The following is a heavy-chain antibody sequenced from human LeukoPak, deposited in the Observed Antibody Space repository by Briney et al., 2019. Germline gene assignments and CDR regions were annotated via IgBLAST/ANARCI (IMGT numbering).Heavy chain of an antibody. V-gene: IGHV4-34*01. J-gene: IGHJ4*02. CDR2: INHSGST. CDR1: GGSFSGYY. D-gene: IGHD3-22*01. Sequence: PSETLSLTCAVYGGSFSGYYWSWIRQPPGKGLEWIGEINHSGSTNYNPSLKSRVTISVDTSKNQFSLKLSSVTAADTAVYYCARGLSYDSSGYYGSDYFDYWGQGTLVTVSS. CDR3: ARGLSYDSSGYYGSDYFDY.